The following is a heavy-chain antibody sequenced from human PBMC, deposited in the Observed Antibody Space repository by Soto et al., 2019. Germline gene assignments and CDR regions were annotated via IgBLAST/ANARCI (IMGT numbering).Heavy chain of an antibody. V-gene: IGHV3-33*05. D-gene: IGHD2-15*01. Sequence: QVQLVESGGGVVQPGTSLRLAWVASGFTFSSYGIHWVRQAPGKCLEWVGIVAYNGKTKFYADPVKGRVTISRDNSHGAVYLHVNSLRADDTAVYYCAREWDDHCSGTRCFHYYGLDVWGQGKTV. J-gene: IGHJ6*02. CDR1: GFTFSSYG. CDR2: VAYNGKTK. CDR3: AREWDDHCSGTRCFHYYGLDV.